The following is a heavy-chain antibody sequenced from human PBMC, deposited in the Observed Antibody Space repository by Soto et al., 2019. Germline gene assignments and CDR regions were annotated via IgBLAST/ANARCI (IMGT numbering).Heavy chain of an antibody. CDR3: ARGPAMAHYDFWSGYAGWFDP. CDR2: MNPNSGNT. D-gene: IGHD3-3*01. Sequence: ASVKVSCKASGYTFTSNDVNWVRQDTGQGLEWMGWMNPNSGNTGYAQKFQGRVTMTRNTSISTAYMELSSLRSEDTAVYYCARGPAMAHYDFWSGYAGWFDPWGQGTLVTVSS. V-gene: IGHV1-8*01. J-gene: IGHJ5*02. CDR1: GYTFTSND.